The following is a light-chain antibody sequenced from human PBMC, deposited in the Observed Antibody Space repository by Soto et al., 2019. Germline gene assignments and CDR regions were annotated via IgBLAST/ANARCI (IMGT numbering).Light chain of an antibody. CDR1: QSVSSY. V-gene: IGKV3-11*01. CDR2: DAS. J-gene: IGKJ3*01. CDR3: QQYGGSPLFT. Sequence: EIVLTQSPVTLSLSPGERATLSCRASQSVSSYLAWYQQKPGQAPRLLIYDASNRATGIPARFSGSGSGTDFTLTISSLEPEDFAVYYCQQYGGSPLFTFGPGTKVDIK.